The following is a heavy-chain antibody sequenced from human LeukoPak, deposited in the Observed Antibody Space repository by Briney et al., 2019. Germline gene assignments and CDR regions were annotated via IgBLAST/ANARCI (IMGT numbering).Heavy chain of an antibody. Sequence: SETLSLTCAVSGGSFSGYYWSWIRQPPGKGLEWIGGINHSGSTNYNPSLKSRVTISVDTSKNQFSLKLSSVTAADTAVYYCAREGDYYGSGSYYNTFDYWGQGTLVTVSS. CDR1: GGSFSGYY. D-gene: IGHD3-10*01. CDR2: INHSGST. J-gene: IGHJ4*02. V-gene: IGHV4-34*01. CDR3: AREGDYYGSGSYYNTFDY.